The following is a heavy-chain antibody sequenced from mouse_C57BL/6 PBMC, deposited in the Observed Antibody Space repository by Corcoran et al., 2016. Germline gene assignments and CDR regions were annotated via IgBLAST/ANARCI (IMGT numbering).Heavy chain of an antibody. Sequence: QVQLQQSGAELVKPGASVKLSCKASGYTFTEYTIHWVKQRSGQCLEWIGWLYPGSGSIKYNEKFKDKATLTADKSSSTVYMEISRLTSEDSAVYFCARHEGGEVYDGYSFAYWGQGTLVTVYA. D-gene: IGHD2-3*01. CDR2: LYPGSGSI. J-gene: IGHJ3*01. CDR3: ARHEGGEVYDGYSFAY. V-gene: IGHV1-62-2*01. CDR1: GYTFTEYT.